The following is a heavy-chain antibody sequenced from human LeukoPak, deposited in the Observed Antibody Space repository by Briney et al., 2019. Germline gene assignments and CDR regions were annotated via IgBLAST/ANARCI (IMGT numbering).Heavy chain of an antibody. Sequence: SETLSLTCTVSNYSISSGYYWGWIRQPPGKGLEWIGNIYHSGNTYYNPSLKSRVRMSVDTSENQFSLKLSSVTAADTAVYYCAGTYSLYDAFDIWGQGTMVTVSS. CDR1: NYSISSGYY. CDR2: IYHSGNT. CDR3: AGTYSLYDAFDI. V-gene: IGHV4-38-2*02. D-gene: IGHD1-26*01. J-gene: IGHJ3*02.